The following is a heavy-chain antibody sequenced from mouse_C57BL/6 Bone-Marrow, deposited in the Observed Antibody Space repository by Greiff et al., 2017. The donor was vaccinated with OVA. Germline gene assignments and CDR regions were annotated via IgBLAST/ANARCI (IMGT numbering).Heavy chain of an antibody. D-gene: IGHD1-1*01. CDR3: TRWGYGSSRYYYAMDD. CDR2: IDPETGGT. V-gene: IGHV1-15*01. Sequence: QVQLQQSGAELVRPGASVTLSCKASGYPFPASDLHWVQPPPVHGLEWIGAIDPETGGTAYTPKFKGKAILTADKSSSTAYMELRSLTSEDSAVYYGTRWGYGSSRYYYAMDDWGQGTSVTGSS. J-gene: IGHJ4*01. CDR1: GYPFPASD.